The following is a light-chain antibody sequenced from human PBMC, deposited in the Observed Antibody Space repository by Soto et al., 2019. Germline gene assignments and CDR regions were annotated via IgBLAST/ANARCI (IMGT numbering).Light chain of an antibody. V-gene: IGKV3-11*01. J-gene: IGKJ5*01. CDR3: QQRSSWPGT. Sequence: EIVLTQSQATLSLSLGERATLSCRASQSVSSYLAWFQQKPGQAPRLLIYDASNRATGVPARFSGSGSGTDFTLTISSLEPEDFAVYYCQQRSSWPGTFGQGTRLEIK. CDR2: DAS. CDR1: QSVSSY.